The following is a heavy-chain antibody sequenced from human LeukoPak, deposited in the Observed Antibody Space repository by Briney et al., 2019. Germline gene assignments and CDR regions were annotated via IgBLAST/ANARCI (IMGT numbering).Heavy chain of an antibody. V-gene: IGHV3-48*02. J-gene: IGHJ4*02. Sequence: PGGSLRLSCAASGFTFSSYSMNWVRQAPGKGREWVSYISSSSSTIYYADSVKGRFTISRDNAKNSLYLQMNSLRDEDTAVYYCARDLRYDSSGYPDYWGQGTLVTVSS. CDR3: ARDLRYDSSGYPDY. D-gene: IGHD3-22*01. CDR2: ISSSSSTI. CDR1: GFTFSSYS.